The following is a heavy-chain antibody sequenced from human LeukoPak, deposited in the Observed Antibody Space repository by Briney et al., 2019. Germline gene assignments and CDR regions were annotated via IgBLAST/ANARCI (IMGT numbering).Heavy chain of an antibody. CDR2: ISWNSGSI. J-gene: IGHJ4*02. Sequence: GGSLRLSCAASGFTFDDYAMHWVRQAPGKGLEWVSGISWNSGSIGYADSVKGRFTISRDNAKNSLYLQMNSLRAEDMALYYCAKGAAGAVAGPFDYWGQGTLVTVSS. V-gene: IGHV3-9*03. CDR1: GFTFDDYA. CDR3: AKGAAGAVAGPFDY. D-gene: IGHD6-19*01.